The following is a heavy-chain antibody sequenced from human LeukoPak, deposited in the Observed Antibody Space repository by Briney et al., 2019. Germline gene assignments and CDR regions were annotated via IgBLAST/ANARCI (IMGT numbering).Heavy chain of an antibody. J-gene: IGHJ3*02. CDR1: GFTFDDYG. CDR2: INWNGGST. V-gene: IGHV3-20*04. D-gene: IGHD3-3*01. Sequence: PGGSLRLSCAASGFTFDDYGMSWVRQAPGKGLEWVSGINWNGGSTGYADSVKGRFTISRDNAKNSLYLQMNSLRAEDTALYYCARDGWWSYYDFWGGHGTGAFDIWGQGTMVTVSS. CDR3: ARDGWWSYYDFWGGHGTGAFDI.